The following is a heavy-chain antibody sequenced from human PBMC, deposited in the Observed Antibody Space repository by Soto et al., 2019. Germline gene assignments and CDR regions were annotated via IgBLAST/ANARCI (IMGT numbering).Heavy chain of an antibody. CDR3: ATAAEATKASQFAY. CDR2: IIPIFGTA. CDR1: GGTFSSYA. V-gene: IGHV1-69*13. Sequence: GASVKVSCKAPGGTFSSYAISWVRQAPGQGLEWMGGIIPIFGTANYAQKFQGRVTITADESTSTAYMELSSLRSEDTAVYYCATAAEATKASQFAYWRHGPRV. J-gene: IGHJ4*01. D-gene: IGHD6-25*01.